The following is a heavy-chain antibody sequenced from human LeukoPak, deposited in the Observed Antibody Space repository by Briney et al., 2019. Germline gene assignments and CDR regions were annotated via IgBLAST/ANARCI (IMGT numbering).Heavy chain of an antibody. CDR1: GFTFSDYY. J-gene: IGHJ1*01. CDR3: AKGDFIAVAGTGYFQH. D-gene: IGHD6-19*01. CDR2: ISFDGTIK. Sequence: GGSLRLSCAASGFTFSDYYMSWIRQAPGKGLEWVAVISFDGTIKYYTDSVKGRFTISRDSSKNTLYLQMNSLRAEDTAVYYCAKGDFIAVAGTGYFQHWGQGTLVTVSS. V-gene: IGHV3-30*18.